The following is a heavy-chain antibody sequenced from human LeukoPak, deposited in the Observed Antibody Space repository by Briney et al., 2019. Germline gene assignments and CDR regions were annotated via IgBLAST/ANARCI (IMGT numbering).Heavy chain of an antibody. D-gene: IGHD6-13*01. V-gene: IGHV4-34*01. CDR1: GGSFSGYY. CDR2: INHSGST. J-gene: IGHJ5*02. Sequence: SETLSLTCAVYGGSFSGYYWSWIRQPPGKGLEWIGEINHSGSTNYNPSLKSRVTISVDTSKNQFSLKLSSVTAADTAVYYCARGRRIAAAGGREFNWFDPRGQGTLVTVSS. CDR3: ARGRRIAAAGGREFNWFDP.